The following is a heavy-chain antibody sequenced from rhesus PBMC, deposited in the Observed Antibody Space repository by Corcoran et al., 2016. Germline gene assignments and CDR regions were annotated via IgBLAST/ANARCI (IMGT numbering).Heavy chain of an antibody. D-gene: IGHD6-25*01. Sequence: QVTSKESGPALVKPTQTLPLTCTFSGFSLSTSGMGVGWIGQPTGKALEWLASIYWDDDKYYRTSLRSRLTISKDTSKNQVVLTMTNMDPVDTATYYCARGIAAAGTGDYWGQGVLVTVSS. CDR1: GFSLSTSGMG. CDR3: ARGIAAAGTGDY. CDR2: IYWDDDK. V-gene: IGHV2S1*01. J-gene: IGHJ4*01.